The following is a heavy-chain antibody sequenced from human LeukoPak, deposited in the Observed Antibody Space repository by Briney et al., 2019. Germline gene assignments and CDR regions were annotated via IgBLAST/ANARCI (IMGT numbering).Heavy chain of an antibody. CDR1: GGSISSSSYY. Sequence: SETLSLTCTVSGGSISSSSYYWGWIRQPPGKGLEWIGSIYYSGSTYYNPSLKSRVTISVDTSKNQFSLKLSSVTAADTAVYYCATRPSYYDSSGYDCWGQGTLVTVSS. D-gene: IGHD3-22*01. CDR2: IYYSGST. CDR3: ATRPSYYDSSGYDC. V-gene: IGHV4-39*01. J-gene: IGHJ4*02.